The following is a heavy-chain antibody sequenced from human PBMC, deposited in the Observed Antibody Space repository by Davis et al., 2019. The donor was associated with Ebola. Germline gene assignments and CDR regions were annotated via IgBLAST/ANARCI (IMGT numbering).Heavy chain of an antibody. CDR3: ARAGWDIVVVPAAHHTFDF. CDR1: GFTFSDHY. Sequence: GGSLRLSCVASGFTFSDHYMDWVRQAPGKGLEWVSYISSSGSTIYYADSVKGRFTISRDNAKNSLYLQMNSLRAEDTAVYYCARAGWDIVVVPAAHHTFDFWGQGTLVTVSS. V-gene: IGHV3-11*04. CDR2: ISSSGSTI. J-gene: IGHJ4*02. D-gene: IGHD2-2*01.